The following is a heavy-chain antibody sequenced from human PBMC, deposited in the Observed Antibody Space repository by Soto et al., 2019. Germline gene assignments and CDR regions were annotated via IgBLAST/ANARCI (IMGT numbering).Heavy chain of an antibody. J-gene: IGHJ4*02. CDR3: AGSYTCGWYSYGL. CDR2: IYYSGST. CDR1: AGSSSSNIYY. D-gene: IGHD6-19*01. Sequence: QLQLQESGPGLVKPSETLSLSCTVSAGSSSSNIYYWGWIRQPPGRGLEWIGSIYYSGSTLYNPSLESLVTISVDTSKNQFSLKLFSVTAADTAVYYCAGSYTCGWYSYGLWGQGTLVTVSS. V-gene: IGHV4-39*01.